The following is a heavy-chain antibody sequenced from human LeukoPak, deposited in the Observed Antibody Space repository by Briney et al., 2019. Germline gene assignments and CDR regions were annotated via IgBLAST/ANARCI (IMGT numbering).Heavy chain of an antibody. CDR2: INPSGGST. J-gene: IGHJ3*02. Sequence: EASVKVSCKASGYTFTSYYMHWVRQAPGQGLEWMGIINPSGGSTSYAQKSQGRVTMTRDTSTSTVYMELNSLRSEDTAVYYRARVRSRVRGAFDIWGQGTMVTVSS. D-gene: IGHD3-10*01. V-gene: IGHV1-46*01. CDR1: GYTFTSYY. CDR3: ARVRSRVRGAFDI.